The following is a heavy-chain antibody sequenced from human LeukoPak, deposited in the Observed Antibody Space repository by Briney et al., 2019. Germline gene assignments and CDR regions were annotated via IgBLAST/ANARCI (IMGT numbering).Heavy chain of an antibody. V-gene: IGHV3-21*01. CDR1: GFTFSSYS. CDR3: ARGPYCSSTSCYTVSSLFDP. Sequence: PGGSLRLSCAASGFTFSSYSMNWVRQAPGKGLEWVSSISSSSSYIYYADSVKGRFTISRDNAKNSLYLQMNSLRAEDTAVYYCARGPYCSSTSCYTVSSLFDPLGQGTLVTVSS. D-gene: IGHD2-2*02. J-gene: IGHJ5*02. CDR2: ISSSSSYI.